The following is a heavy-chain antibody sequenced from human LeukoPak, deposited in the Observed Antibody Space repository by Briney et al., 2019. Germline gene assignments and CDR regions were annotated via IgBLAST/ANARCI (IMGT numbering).Heavy chain of an antibody. CDR1: GFIFNNYG. CDR2: ISNDGGGT. J-gene: IGHJ4*02. CDR3: AKGSSGYFFDL. D-gene: IGHD3-22*01. V-gene: IGHV3-23*01. Sequence: GGSLRLSCAASGFIFNNYGLVGVRQAPGKGLEGVSAISNDGGGTTYADFVKGRFSVSRDNSKNTLFLQMNSLRAEDTALYYCAKGSSGYFFDLWGQGTLVTVSS.